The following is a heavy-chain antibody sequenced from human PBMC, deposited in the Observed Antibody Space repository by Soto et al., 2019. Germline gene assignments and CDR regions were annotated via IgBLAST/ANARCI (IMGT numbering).Heavy chain of an antibody. D-gene: IGHD2-15*01. CDR3: ARRYCSGGSCYSEHPPEYAFDI. Sequence: QVQLVQSGAEVKKPGASVKVSCKASGYTFTSYYMHWVRQAPGQGLEWMGIINPSGGSTSYAQKFQGRVTMTRDKSTSTVYMELSSLRSEDTAVYYCARRYCSGGSCYSEHPPEYAFDIWGQGTMVTVSS. CDR1: GYTFTSYY. J-gene: IGHJ3*02. V-gene: IGHV1-46*03. CDR2: INPSGGST.